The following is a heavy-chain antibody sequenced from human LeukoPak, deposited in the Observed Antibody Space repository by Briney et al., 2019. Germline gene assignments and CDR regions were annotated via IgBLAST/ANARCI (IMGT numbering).Heavy chain of an antibody. Sequence: ASVKVSCKASGYTFTSYYMHWVRQAPGQGLEWMGIINPSGGSTSYAQKFQGRVTMTRDTSTSTVYMELSSLRSEDTAVYYCARVPRLGRSSGYYYLNYWGQGTLVTVSS. CDR2: INPSGGST. V-gene: IGHV1-46*01. D-gene: IGHD3-22*01. J-gene: IGHJ4*02. CDR3: ARVPRLGRSSGYYYLNY. CDR1: GYTFTSYY.